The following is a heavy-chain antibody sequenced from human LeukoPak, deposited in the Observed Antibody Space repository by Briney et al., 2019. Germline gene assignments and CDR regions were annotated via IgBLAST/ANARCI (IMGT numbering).Heavy chain of an antibody. Sequence: KPSETLSLTCAVSGYSISSGYYWGWIRQPPGKGLEWIGSIYHSGSTYYNPSLKSRVTISTDTSKKQLSLKLTSVTAADTAVYYCARDRRESTEPNDAFDIWGQGTMVTVSS. J-gene: IGHJ3*02. V-gene: IGHV4-38-2*02. D-gene: IGHD1-1*01. CDR3: ARDRRESTEPNDAFDI. CDR1: GYSISSGYY. CDR2: IYHSGST.